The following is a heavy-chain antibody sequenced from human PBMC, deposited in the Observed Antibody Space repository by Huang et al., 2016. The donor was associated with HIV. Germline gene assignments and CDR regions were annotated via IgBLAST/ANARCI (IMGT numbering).Heavy chain of an antibody. CDR2: IKQDETEK. J-gene: IGHJ6*02. V-gene: IGHV3-7*01. CDR1: TFTFGAYW. CDR3: ATKTAGMDI. Sequence: VESGGRSVQPGGSISLCCVGSTFTFGAYWMSWVRQPPGKGLEWGANIKQDETEKYYVDSVKGRFNISRDNAKKVLFLEMDALRVEDTAIYFCATKTAGMDIWGQGTTVIVSS.